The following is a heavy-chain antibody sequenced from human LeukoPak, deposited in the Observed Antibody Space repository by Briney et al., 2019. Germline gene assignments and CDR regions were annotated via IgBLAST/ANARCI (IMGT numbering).Heavy chain of an antibody. CDR3: ARVGGASSTLTTFDV. CDR2: IYTSGRT. CDR1: GGSVRSYF. D-gene: IGHD4-11*01. V-gene: IGHV4-4*07. Sequence: PSETLSLTCTVSGGSVRSYFWTWIRQPAGRGLEWIGLIYTSGRTNYNPSLKSQVTISADDSKNQISLKLNSVTAADTAVYYCARVGGASSTLTTFDVWGQGTVVTVSS. J-gene: IGHJ3*01.